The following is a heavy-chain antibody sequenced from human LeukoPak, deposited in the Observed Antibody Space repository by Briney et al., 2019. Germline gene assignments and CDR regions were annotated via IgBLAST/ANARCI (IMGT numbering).Heavy chain of an antibody. CDR3: ARYSSSHGAFDI. Sequence: SETLSLTCTVSGGSISSYYWSWIRQPPGKGLEWIGYIYYSGSTNHNPSLKSRVIMSVDTSKNQFSLKLSSVTALDTAVYYCARYSSSHGAFDIWGQGTMVTVSS. V-gene: IGHV4-59*12. CDR1: GGSISSYY. J-gene: IGHJ3*02. CDR2: IYYSGST. D-gene: IGHD6-13*01.